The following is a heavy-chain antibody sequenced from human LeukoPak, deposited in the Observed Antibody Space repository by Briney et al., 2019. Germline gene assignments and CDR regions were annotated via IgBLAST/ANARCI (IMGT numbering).Heavy chain of an antibody. CDR2: IYYSGST. CDR1: GGSISSYY. CDR3: ARLGYDFWSGEGWFDP. D-gene: IGHD3-3*01. J-gene: IGHJ5*02. V-gene: IGHV4-59*01. Sequence: SETLSLTCTVSGGSISSYYWSWIRQPPGKGLEWIGYIYYSGSTNYNPSLKSRVTISVDTSKNQFSLKLSSVTAADTAVYYCARLGYDFWSGEGWFDPWGQGTLVTVSS.